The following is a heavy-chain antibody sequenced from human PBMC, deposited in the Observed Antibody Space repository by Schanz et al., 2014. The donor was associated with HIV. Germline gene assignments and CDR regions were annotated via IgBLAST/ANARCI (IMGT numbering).Heavy chain of an antibody. CDR3: AKVARWDYYGMDV. J-gene: IGHJ6*02. V-gene: IGHV3-30*18. CDR1: RFTFSSFA. Sequence: VQLLESGGGLVQPGGSLRLSCAASRFTFSSFAMGWVRQAPGKGLEWAAVISYDGSHKYYAESVKGRFIISRDNSKNTLYLQMNRLRAEDTAVYYCAKVARWDYYGMDVWGPGTTVTVSS. CDR2: ISYDGSHK.